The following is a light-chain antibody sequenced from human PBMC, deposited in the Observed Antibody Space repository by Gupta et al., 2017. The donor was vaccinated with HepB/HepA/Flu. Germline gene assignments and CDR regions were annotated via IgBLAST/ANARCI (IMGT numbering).Light chain of an antibody. CDR2: WGS. V-gene: IGKV2-28*01. CDR1: QSLLHSNGHKY. Sequence: DIVMTQSPLSLPVTPGEPASISCRSSQSLLHSNGHKYLDWYLQKPGQSPQLLIYWGSNRASGVPHTFSGSGSGTDFTLKISRVEAEDVGVYYCMQALQTPVTFGQGTKLEIK. J-gene: IGKJ2*01. CDR3: MQALQTPVT.